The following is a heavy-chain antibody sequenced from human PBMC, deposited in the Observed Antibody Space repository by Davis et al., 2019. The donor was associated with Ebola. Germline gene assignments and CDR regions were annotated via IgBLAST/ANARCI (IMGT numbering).Heavy chain of an antibody. J-gene: IGHJ5*02. CDR2: IYWDYDK. Sequence: SGPTLVKPTQTLTLTCSFSGFSLSTTGLGVGWIRQPPGKALEWLALIYWDYDKRYSPSLRSRLTISKDTSKNQVVLTMTNMDPLDTATYYCAHKAYGSLANWFGPWGQGTLVTVSS. CDR1: GFSLSTTGLG. D-gene: IGHD4-17*01. CDR3: AHKAYGSLANWFGP. V-gene: IGHV2-5*02.